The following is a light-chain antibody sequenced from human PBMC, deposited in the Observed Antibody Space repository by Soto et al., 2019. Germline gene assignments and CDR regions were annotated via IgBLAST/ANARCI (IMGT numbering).Light chain of an antibody. Sequence: DIQMTQSPPSLSASVGDRVTITCRASQAISNFVAWYQQKAGKAPSLLIYEASTLQSGVPSRFSGRRSGTAFTLTISSLQPEDVATYFCQNYNGAPYAFGQGTKLEIK. CDR1: QAISNF. CDR2: EAS. V-gene: IGKV1-27*01. J-gene: IGKJ2*01. CDR3: QNYNGAPYA.